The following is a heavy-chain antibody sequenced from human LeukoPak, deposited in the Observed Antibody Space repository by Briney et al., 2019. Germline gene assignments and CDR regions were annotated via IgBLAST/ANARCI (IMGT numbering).Heavy chain of an antibody. CDR2: ISSSSSYI. V-gene: IGHV3-21*01. CDR1: GFTFSSYS. CDR3: ASTPRYGSGGYYNGDY. D-gene: IGHD3-10*01. J-gene: IGHJ4*02. Sequence: GGSLRLSCAASGFTFSSYSMNWVRQAPGKGLEWVSSISSSSSYIYHADSVKGRFTISRDNAKNSLYLQMNSLRAEDTAVYYCASTPRYGSGGYYNGDYWGQGTLVTVSS.